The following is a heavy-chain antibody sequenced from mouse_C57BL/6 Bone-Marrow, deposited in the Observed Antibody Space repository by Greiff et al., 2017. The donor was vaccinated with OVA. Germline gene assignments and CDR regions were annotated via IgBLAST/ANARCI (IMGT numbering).Heavy chain of an antibody. CDR1: GFTFSDYY. CDR2: ISNGGGST. D-gene: IGHD2-3*01. V-gene: IGHV5-12*01. CDR3: ARHLYDGYYPWFAY. Sequence: EVQVVESGGGLVQPGGSLKLSCAASGFTFSDYYMYWVRQTPEKRLEWVAYISNGGGSTYYPDTVKGRFTISRDNAKNTLYLQMSRLKSEDTAMYYGARHLYDGYYPWFAYWGQGTLVTVSA. J-gene: IGHJ3*01.